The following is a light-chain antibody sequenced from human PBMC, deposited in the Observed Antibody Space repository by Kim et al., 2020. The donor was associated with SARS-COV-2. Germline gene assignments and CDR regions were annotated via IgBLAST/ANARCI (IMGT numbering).Light chain of an antibody. CDR3: QQYARAPDT. J-gene: IGKJ2*01. Sequence: LAPGERATLSCRASQSIHNNYLAWHQQKPGQAPRFLIYGASIRATGTPDRFSASGSGTEFTLTISKLEPEDFAVYYCQQYARAPDTFGQGTKLEI. CDR2: GAS. CDR1: QSIHNNY. V-gene: IGKV3-20*01.